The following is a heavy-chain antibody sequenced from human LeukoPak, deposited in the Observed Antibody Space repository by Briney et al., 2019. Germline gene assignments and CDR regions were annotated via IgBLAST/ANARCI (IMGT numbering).Heavy chain of an antibody. CDR3: ARDCSGGSCYSGPHYYYGMDV. D-gene: IGHD2-15*01. Sequence: SVKVSCKASGGTFSSYAISWVRQAPGQGLEWTGGIIPIFGTANYAQKFQGRVTITADESTSTAYMELSSLRSEDTAVYYCARDCSGGSCYSGPHYYYGMDVWGQGTTVTVSS. CDR1: GGTFSSYA. V-gene: IGHV1-69*13. J-gene: IGHJ6*02. CDR2: IIPIFGTA.